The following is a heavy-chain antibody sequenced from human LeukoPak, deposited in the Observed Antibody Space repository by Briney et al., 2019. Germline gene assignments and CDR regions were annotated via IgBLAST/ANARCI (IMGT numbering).Heavy chain of an antibody. V-gene: IGHV4-34*01. CDR1: GGSFSGYY. J-gene: IGHJ6*03. CDR2: INHSGST. D-gene: IGHD3-16*02. CDR3: ARHATYYDYVWGSYRYYYYMDV. Sequence: SETLSLTCAVYGGSFSGYYWSWIRQPPGKGLEGIGEINHSGSTNYNPSLKSRVTISVDTSKNKFSLKPSSVTAADTAVYYCARHATYYDYVWGSYRYYYYMDVWGKGTTVTISS.